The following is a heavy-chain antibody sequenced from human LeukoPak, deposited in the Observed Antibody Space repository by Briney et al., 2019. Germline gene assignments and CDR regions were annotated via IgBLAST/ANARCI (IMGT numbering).Heavy chain of an antibody. D-gene: IGHD6-13*01. CDR3: ARAGLVTAGTGWFDP. V-gene: IGHV4-61*02. J-gene: IGHJ5*02. Sequence: SETLSLTCSVSGGSISSGRYFWTWIRQPAGKGLEWIGRIYTSGTTNYNPSLKSRVTISADTSRNQFSLMLTSVTAADTAVYYCARAGLVTAGTGWFDPWGQGTLVTVSS. CDR1: GGSISSGRYF. CDR2: IYTSGTT.